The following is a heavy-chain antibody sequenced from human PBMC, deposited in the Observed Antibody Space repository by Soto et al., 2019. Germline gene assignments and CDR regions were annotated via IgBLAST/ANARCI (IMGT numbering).Heavy chain of an antibody. J-gene: IGHJ4*02. CDR3: AKDQHGDYVGFNVDY. CDR1: GFTFSSYG. Sequence: QVQLVESGGGVVQPGRSLRLSWAASGFTFSSYGMHWVRQAPGKGLEWVAVISYDGSNKYYADSVKGRFTISRDNSKNTLYLQMNSLRAEDTAVYYCAKDQHGDYVGFNVDYWGQGTLVTVSS. CDR2: ISYDGSNK. V-gene: IGHV3-30*18. D-gene: IGHD4-17*01.